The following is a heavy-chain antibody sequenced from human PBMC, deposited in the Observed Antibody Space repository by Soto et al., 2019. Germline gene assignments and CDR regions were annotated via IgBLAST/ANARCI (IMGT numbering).Heavy chain of an antibody. D-gene: IGHD3-3*01. CDR3: ASRNYDFWSGLYYYYYGMDV. CDR1: GGSISSSNW. V-gene: IGHV4-4*02. J-gene: IGHJ6*02. Sequence: ASETLSLTCAVSGGSISSSNWWSWVRQPPGKGLEWIGEIYHSGSTNYNPSLKSRVTISVDKSKNQFSLKLSSVTAADTAVYYCASRNYDFWSGLYYYYYGMDVWGQGTTVPVSS. CDR2: IYHSGST.